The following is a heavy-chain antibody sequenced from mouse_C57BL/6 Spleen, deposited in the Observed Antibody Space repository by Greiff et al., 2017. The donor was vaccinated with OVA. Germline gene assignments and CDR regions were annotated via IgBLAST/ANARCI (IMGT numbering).Heavy chain of an antibody. Sequence: EVQLMESGGGLVQPGGSLKLSCAASGFTFSDSYMYWVRQTPEKRLEWVAYISNGGGSTYYPDTVKGRFTISRDNAKNTLYLQMSRLKSEDTAMYYCARSQRGYFDVWGTGTTVTVSS. CDR1: GFTFSDSY. CDR2: ISNGGGST. J-gene: IGHJ1*03. CDR3: ARSQRGYFDV. V-gene: IGHV5-12*01.